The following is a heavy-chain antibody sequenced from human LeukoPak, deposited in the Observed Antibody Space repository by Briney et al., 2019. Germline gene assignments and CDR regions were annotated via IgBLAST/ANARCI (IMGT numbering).Heavy chain of an antibody. Sequence: SETLSLTCAVSGYSISSGYYWGWIRQPPGKGLEWIGSIYHSGSTYYNPSLKSRVTISVDTSKNQFSLKLSSVTAADTAVYYCARDPPPFNWYDPWGQGTLVTVSS. CDR1: GYSISSGYY. CDR3: ARDPPPFNWYDP. CDR2: IYHSGST. V-gene: IGHV4-38-2*02. J-gene: IGHJ5*02.